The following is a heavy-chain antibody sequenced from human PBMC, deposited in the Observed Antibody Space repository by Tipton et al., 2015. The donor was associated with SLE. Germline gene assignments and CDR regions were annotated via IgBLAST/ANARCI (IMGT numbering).Heavy chain of an antibody. Sequence: TLSLTCIVSGASVSSGSYYWSWIRQPAGKGLEWIGRIYTSGTTNYNPSLKSRVTMSVDTSKNQFSLKLSSVTAADTAVYFCARPRGGATSGFDYWGQGTLVTVSS. J-gene: IGHJ4*02. CDR3: ARPRGGATSGFDY. V-gene: IGHV4-61*02. CDR1: GASVSSGSYY. CDR2: IYTSGTT. D-gene: IGHD6-19*01.